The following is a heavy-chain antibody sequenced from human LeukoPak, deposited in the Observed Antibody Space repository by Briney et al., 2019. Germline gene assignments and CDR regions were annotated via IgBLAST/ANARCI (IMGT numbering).Heavy chain of an antibody. CDR1: GYSISSGNY. CDR3: ARGYGGNVDY. V-gene: IGHV4-38-2*02. CDR2: IYHSGTT. D-gene: IGHD4-23*01. Sequence: SETLSLTCTVSGYSISSGNYWGWIRQPPGKVLEWIGNIYHSGTTYYNPSLKSRVTISVDTSNNQFSLKLSSVTAADTAMYYCARGYGGNVDYWGQGTLVTVSS. J-gene: IGHJ4*02.